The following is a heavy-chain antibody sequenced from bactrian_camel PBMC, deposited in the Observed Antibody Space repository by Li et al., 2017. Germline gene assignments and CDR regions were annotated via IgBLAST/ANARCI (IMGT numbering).Heavy chain of an antibody. V-gene: IGHV3S53*01. D-gene: IGHD2*01. J-gene: IGHJ4*01. CDR3: AADRRRHGPPSLRPGDYSV. CDR2: LASDGSS. Sequence: HVQLVESGGGSVQAGGSLRLSCAFDAYTPANVRMAWFRQAPGKEREGVASLASDGSSIYANSLKGRFSISKDNARNWLDLQMDSLEPGDTARYYCAADRRRHGPPSLRPGDYSVWGWGTQVT. CDR1: AYTPANVR.